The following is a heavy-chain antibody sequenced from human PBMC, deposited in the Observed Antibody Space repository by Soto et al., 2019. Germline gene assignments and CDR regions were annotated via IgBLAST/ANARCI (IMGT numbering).Heavy chain of an antibody. Sequence: GESLKISCKGSGYSFTSYWISWVRQMPGKGLEWMGRIDPSDSYTNYSPSFQGHVTISADKSISTAYLQWSSLKASDTAMYYCASPHYDFWSGHPHHYYYGMDVWGQGTTVTVSS. D-gene: IGHD3-3*01. J-gene: IGHJ6*02. V-gene: IGHV5-10-1*01. CDR2: IDPSDSYT. CDR1: GYSFTSYW. CDR3: ASPHYDFWSGHPHHYYYGMDV.